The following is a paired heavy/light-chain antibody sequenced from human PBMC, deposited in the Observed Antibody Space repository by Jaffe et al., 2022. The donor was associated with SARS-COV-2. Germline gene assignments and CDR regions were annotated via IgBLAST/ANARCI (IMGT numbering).Heavy chain of an antibody. CDR2: ITPTSNTL. Sequence: EVQLVESGGALVQPGGSLRLSCAASGFTFSSYCMNWVRQAPGKGLEWVSYITPTSNTLYYADSVKGRFTISRDNAKNSLYLQMNSLRAEDTAVYFCARDSPSYTYGRLDKWGQGTLVTVSS. V-gene: IGHV3-48*01. CDR3: ARDSPSYTYGRLDK. D-gene: IGHD5-18*01. CDR1: GFTFSSYC. J-gene: IGHJ4*02.
Light chain of an antibody. J-gene: IGLJ1*01. V-gene: IGLV2-14*03. CDR1: SSDIGDNYR. CDR2: DVN. CDR3: SSFTTTNTRV. Sequence: QSALTQPASVSGSPGQSITISCTGTSSDIGDNYRVSWYQQHPGKAPKLMIYDVNNRPSGVSNRFSGSKSGNTASLTISGLQAEDDADYYCSSFTTTNTRVFGTGTKVTVL.